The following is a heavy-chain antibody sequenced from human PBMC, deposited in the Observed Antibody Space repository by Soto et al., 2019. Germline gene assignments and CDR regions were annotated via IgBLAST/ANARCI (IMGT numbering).Heavy chain of an antibody. J-gene: IGHJ4*02. V-gene: IGHV4-59*01. CDR3: PRQRGNYFDY. Sequence: QVQLQESGPGLVKPSETLSLTCTVSGDSISTFYWSWIRQPPGKGLEWIGYIYYTGRTNYNPSLKSRVTMSVDTSKKQFSLKLSSVTAADTAVYYCPRQRGNYFDYWGQGTLVTVSS. CDR2: IYYTGRT. D-gene: IGHD3-10*01. CDR1: GDSISTFY.